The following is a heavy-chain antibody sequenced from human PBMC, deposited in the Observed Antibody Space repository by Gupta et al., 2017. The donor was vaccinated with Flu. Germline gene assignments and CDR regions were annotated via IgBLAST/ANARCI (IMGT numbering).Heavy chain of an antibody. J-gene: IGHJ4*02. CDR3: AKGKTFAAASTSPLEN. CDR1: FTLSRFA. CDR2: ISSDGSNG. D-gene: IGHD2-15*01. V-gene: IGHV3-30*18. Sequence: FTLSRFAMAWVRQAPGKGLEWVAVISSDGSNGYYADSVKDRVTISRDTSKNTLYLQMNSLGAEDTAVYYCAKGKTFAAASTSPLENGGQGTLVTVSS.